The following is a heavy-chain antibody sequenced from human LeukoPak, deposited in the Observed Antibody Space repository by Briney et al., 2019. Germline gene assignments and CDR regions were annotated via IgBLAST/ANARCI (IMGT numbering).Heavy chain of an antibody. D-gene: IGHD6-6*01. CDR3: ARDPYSSSSGYGMDV. V-gene: IGHV3-7*03. J-gene: IGHJ6*02. CDR2: IRQDGNEK. CDR1: GLSFSGYW. Sequence: PGGSLRLPCAVSGLSFSGYWMSWVRQIPGKGLEWVANIRQDGNEKHYVDSVKGRFTISRDNANNSLFLQMNSLRAEDTAVYFCARDPYSSSSGYGMDVWGQGTTVTVSS.